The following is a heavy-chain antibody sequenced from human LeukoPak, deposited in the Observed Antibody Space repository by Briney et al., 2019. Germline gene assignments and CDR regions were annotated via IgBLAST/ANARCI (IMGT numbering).Heavy chain of an antibody. CDR3: ARGPPPTVYYYYMDV. V-gene: IGHV4-59*11. CDR2: IYYSGST. CDR1: GGSISSHY. Sequence: KPSETLSLTCTVSGGSISSHYWGWIRQPPGKGLEWIGYIYYSGSTNYNPSLKSRVTISVETSKNQFSLKLSSVTAADTAVYYCARGPPPTVYYYYMDVWGKGTTVTVSS. J-gene: IGHJ6*03.